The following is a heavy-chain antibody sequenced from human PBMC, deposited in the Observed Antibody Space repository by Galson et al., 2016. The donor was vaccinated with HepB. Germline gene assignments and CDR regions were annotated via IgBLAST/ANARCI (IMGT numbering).Heavy chain of an antibody. V-gene: IGHV3-53*01. CDR2: IYGGGGT. CDR1: GFTVSNNH. Sequence: SLRLSCAASGFTVSNNHIFWVRQAPGKGLEWVSLIYGGGGTYYADSVKGRFTMYRDNSKKIVYLQMHSLRAEDTAVYYCHGAGGFSSWGQGTLVTVSS. D-gene: IGHD5-12*01. CDR3: HGAGGFSS. J-gene: IGHJ5*02.